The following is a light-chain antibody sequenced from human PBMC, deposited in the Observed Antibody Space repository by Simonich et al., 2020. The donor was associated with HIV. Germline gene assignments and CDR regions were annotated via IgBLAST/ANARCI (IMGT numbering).Light chain of an antibody. V-gene: IGKV4-1*01. CDR1: QRVLYSSNNKNY. J-gene: IGKJ2*01. Sequence: DIVMTQSPDSLAVSLGERATINCKSSQRVLYSSNNKNYIAWYQQKPGQPPKLLIYWASARESGVPDRFRGSGSGTDFTLTISSLQAEDVAVYYCQQYYSTPLAFGQGTKLEIK. CDR2: WAS. CDR3: QQYYSTPLA.